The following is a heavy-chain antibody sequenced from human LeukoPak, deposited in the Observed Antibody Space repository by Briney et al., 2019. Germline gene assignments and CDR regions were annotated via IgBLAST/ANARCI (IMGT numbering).Heavy chain of an antibody. D-gene: IGHD6-19*01. CDR2: TYFRSKWYN. J-gene: IGHJ4*02. V-gene: IGHV6-1*01. Sequence: SQTLSLTCAISGDSVSSNSAAWNWIRQSPSRGLEWLGRTYFRSKWYNDYAVSVKSRITINTDTSKNQFSLQLNSVTPEDTAVYYCARGEGMAGLTSFDYWGQGTLVTVSS. CDR3: ARGEGMAGLTSFDY. CDR1: GDSVSSNSAA.